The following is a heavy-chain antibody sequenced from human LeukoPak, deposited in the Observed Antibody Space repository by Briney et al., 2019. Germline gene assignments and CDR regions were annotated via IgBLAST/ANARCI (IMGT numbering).Heavy chain of an antibody. D-gene: IGHD2-21*02. V-gene: IGHV4-39*01. Sequence: SETLSLTCTVSGGSILSSSYYWGWIRQPPGKGLEWIGYIYYSGSTHYNPSLKSRVTISVDMSKNEFSLKVSSVTAADTADYYRARQLHCGADCYSAFDYWGQGSLVTVSS. CDR2: IYYSGST. J-gene: IGHJ4*02. CDR3: ARQLHCGADCYSAFDY. CDR1: GGSILSSSYY.